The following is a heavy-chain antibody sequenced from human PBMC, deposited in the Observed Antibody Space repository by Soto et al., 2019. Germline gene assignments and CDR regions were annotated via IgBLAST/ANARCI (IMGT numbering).Heavy chain of an antibody. CDR3: TVGSYYYDALHDY. CDR2: IKSKTDGGTT. CDR1: GFTFSNAW. V-gene: IGHV3-15*01. Sequence: GGSLRLSCAASGFTFSNAWMSWVRQAPGKGLEWVGRIKSKTDGGTTDCAAPVKGRFTISRDDSKNTLYLQMNSLKTDDTAVYYCTVGSYYYDALHDYWGQGTLVTVSS. J-gene: IGHJ4*02. D-gene: IGHD3-10*01.